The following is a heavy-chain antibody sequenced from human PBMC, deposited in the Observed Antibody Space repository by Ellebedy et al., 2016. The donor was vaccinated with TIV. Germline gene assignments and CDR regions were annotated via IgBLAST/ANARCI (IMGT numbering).Heavy chain of an antibody. Sequence: GESLKISCKASGFTFSKYWMTWVRQSPGKGLEWVSTISNTGSRTYYADSVEGRFIISRDNSKKTLYLQMNSLRAEDTAVYYCAKGRGGGSESSAPRYYFDYWGLGTLVTVSS. V-gene: IGHV3-23*01. CDR1: GFTFSKYW. D-gene: IGHD3-22*01. CDR3: AKGRGGGSESSAPRYYFDY. CDR2: ISNTGSRT. J-gene: IGHJ4*02.